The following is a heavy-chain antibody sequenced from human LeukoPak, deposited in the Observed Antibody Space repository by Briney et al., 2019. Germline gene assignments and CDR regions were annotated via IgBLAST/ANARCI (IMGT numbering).Heavy chain of an antibody. CDR1: GFTFTSYA. J-gene: IGHJ4*02. V-gene: IGHV3-23*01. D-gene: IGHD4-23*01. CDR2: VSGIGQTT. Sequence: GGSLRLSCAASGFTFTSYAMNWVRQAPGQGLEWVSTVSGIGQTTDYSDSVKGRFSISRDNAKNTLYLQMNSLRVEDTAVYYCARGRPHGNDYWGQGTLVTVSS. CDR3: ARGRPHGNDY.